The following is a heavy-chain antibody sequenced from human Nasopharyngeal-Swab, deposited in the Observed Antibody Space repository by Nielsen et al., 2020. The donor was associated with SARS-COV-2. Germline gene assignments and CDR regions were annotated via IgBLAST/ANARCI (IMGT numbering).Heavy chain of an antibody. CDR3: AKITADYDFWSHQYYYYMDV. V-gene: IGHV3-7*03. D-gene: IGHD3-3*01. J-gene: IGHJ6*03. CDR2: IKNDGSEK. Sequence: LSLTCAATGLSFSGYWMTWVRQAPGKGLEWVANIKNDGSEKYYEDSVKGRFTISRDNAKNSLFLQMSTLRAEDTAVYYCAKITADYDFWSHQYYYYMDVWGKGTTVTVSS. CDR1: GLSFSGYW.